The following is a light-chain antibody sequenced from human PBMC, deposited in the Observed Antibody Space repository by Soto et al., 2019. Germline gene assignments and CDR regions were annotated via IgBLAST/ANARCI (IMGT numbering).Light chain of an antibody. CDR1: QSISGN. J-gene: IGKJ1*01. V-gene: IGKV3-20*01. CDR3: QQYGSSPRT. CDR2: GAS. Sequence: EIVMTQSPATLAVSPWEGGTLSCRASQSISGNLAWYQQKPGQAPRLLIYGASTRATGIPARFSGSGSGTDFTLTISRLEPEDFAVYYCQQYGSSPRTFGQGTKVDIK.